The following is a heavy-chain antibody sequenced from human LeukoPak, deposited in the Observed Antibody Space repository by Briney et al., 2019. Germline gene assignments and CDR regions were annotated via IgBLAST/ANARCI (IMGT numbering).Heavy chain of an antibody. CDR1: GGSISTYY. CDR3: ARDQVVAARGVGYYYYCMDV. Sequence: PSETLSLTCTVSGGSISTYYWSWIRQAPGKGLEWLSYISSGGDSIYYADSVKGRFTISRDNAKNSVSLQMNSLRAEDTAVYYCARDQVVAARGVGYYYYCMDVWGKGTTVTVSS. D-gene: IGHD2-15*01. CDR2: ISSGGDSI. J-gene: IGHJ6*03. V-gene: IGHV3-11*04.